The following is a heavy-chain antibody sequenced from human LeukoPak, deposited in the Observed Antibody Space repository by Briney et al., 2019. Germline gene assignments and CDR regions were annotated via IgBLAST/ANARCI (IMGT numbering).Heavy chain of an antibody. Sequence: TSETLSLTCTVSGGSISSSSYYWGWIRQPPGKGLEWIGSIYYSGSIYYSGSIDYNPSLKSRVTISVDTSKNQFSLKLSSVTAADTAVYYCARLVARRWFDPWGQGTLVTVSS. CDR1: GGSISSSSYY. CDR2: IYYSGSI. D-gene: IGHD2-15*01. V-gene: IGHV4-39*01. J-gene: IGHJ5*02. CDR3: ARLVARRWFDP.